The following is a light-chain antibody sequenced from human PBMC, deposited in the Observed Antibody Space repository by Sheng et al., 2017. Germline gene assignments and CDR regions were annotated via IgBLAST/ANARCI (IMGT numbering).Light chain of an antibody. CDR2: SAS. J-gene: IGKJ1*01. CDR3: QQYHDWRT. CDR1: QSVGTN. Sequence: ETEMTQSPGTLSVSPGERATLSCRASQSVGTNLAWFQQRPGQAPRLLIYSASRRATDVPVRFSGSGSGTQFTLTISSLQSEDCAVYYCQQYHDWRTFGQGTKVE. V-gene: IGKV3-15*01.